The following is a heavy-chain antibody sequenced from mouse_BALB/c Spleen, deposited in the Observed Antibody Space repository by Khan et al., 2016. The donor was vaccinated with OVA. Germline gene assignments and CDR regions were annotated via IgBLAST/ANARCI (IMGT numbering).Heavy chain of an antibody. Sequence: VQLVESGPELVKPGASVKMSCKASGYTFTYYVITWVKQRTGQGLEWIGEIYPGSDNVYYNERFKGKATLTADKSSNTTHMQLSSLTSEDSAVYFCARGDGYYVYFDYWGQGTTLTVSS. D-gene: IGHD2-3*01. J-gene: IGHJ2*01. CDR3: ARGDGYYVYFDY. V-gene: IGHV1-81*01. CDR1: GYTFTYYV. CDR2: IYPGSDNV.